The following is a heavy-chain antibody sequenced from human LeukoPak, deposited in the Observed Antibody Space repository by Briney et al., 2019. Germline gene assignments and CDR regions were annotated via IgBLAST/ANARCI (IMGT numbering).Heavy chain of an antibody. CDR2: IYYSGST. CDR3: ARVGIHSSGWYGRSYFDY. CDR1: GGSISSYY. J-gene: IGHJ4*02. V-gene: IGHV4-59*01. D-gene: IGHD6-19*01. Sequence: PSETLSLTCTVSGGSISSYYWSWIRQPPGKGLEWIGYIYYSGSTNYNPSLKSRVTISVDTSKYQFSLKLSSVTAADTAVYYCARVGIHSSGWYGRSYFDYWGQGTLVTVSS.